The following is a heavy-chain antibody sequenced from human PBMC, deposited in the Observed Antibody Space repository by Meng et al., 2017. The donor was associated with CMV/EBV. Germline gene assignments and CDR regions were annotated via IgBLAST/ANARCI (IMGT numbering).Heavy chain of an antibody. CDR3: ARYLGGVPYYYGMDV. J-gene: IGHJ6*02. V-gene: IGHV3-20*04. Sequence: GESLKISCAASGFTFDDYGMSWVRQAPGKGLEWVSGINWNGGSTGYADSVKGRFTISRDNAKNSLYLQMNSLRAEDTALYYCARYLGGVPYYYGMDVWGQGTTVTVSS. CDR2: INWNGGST. D-gene: IGHD3-3*01. CDR1: GFTFDDYG.